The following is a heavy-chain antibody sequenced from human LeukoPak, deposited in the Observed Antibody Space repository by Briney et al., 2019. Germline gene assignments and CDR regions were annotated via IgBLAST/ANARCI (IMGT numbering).Heavy chain of an antibody. D-gene: IGHD2-2*01. CDR1: GYTFTGYY. CDR2: ISAYSGNT. J-gene: IGHJ5*02. Sequence: GASVKVSCKASGYTFTGYYLHWVRQPPGQGLEWMGWISAYSGNTNYAQKLQGGVTMTTDTSTSTAYMELRSLRSDDTAVYYCARVRYCSSTSCPHSPTQMYNWFDPWGQGTLVTVSS. CDR3: ARVRYCSSTSCPHSPTQMYNWFDP. V-gene: IGHV1-18*04.